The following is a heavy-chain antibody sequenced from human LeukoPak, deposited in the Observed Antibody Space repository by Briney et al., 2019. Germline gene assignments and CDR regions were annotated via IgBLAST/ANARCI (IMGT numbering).Heavy chain of an antibody. Sequence: ASVKVSCKASGYIFMDYYLHWVRQAPGQGLEWMAWIGPNSGATKSAAKFQGRLNLTTDTSINTAYMELSSLTFDDMAVYYCARRRTTNYYDYWGQGTLVTVSS. J-gene: IGHJ4*02. V-gene: IGHV1-2*02. CDR2: IGPNSGAT. CDR1: GYIFMDYY. D-gene: IGHD1-14*01. CDR3: ARRRTTNYYDY.